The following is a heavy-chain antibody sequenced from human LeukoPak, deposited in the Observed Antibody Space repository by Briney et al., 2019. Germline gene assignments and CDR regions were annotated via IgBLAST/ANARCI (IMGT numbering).Heavy chain of an antibody. Sequence: GGSLRLSCAASGFTFSTYWMSWARQAPGKGLEWVASINQDGSETFYVDSVKGRFIISRDNAKSSVFLQMNSLRADDTGIYYCARDPKRRFDYWGQGTLVTVSS. CDR1: GFTFSTYW. V-gene: IGHV3-7*01. J-gene: IGHJ4*02. D-gene: IGHD1-1*01. CDR3: ARDPKRRFDY. CDR2: INQDGSET.